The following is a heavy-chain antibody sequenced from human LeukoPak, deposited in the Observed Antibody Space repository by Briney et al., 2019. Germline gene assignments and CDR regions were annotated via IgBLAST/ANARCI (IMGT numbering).Heavy chain of an antibody. J-gene: IGHJ4*02. D-gene: IGHD6-6*01. Sequence: GGSLRLSCAASGFTFSNYAMSWVRQAPGQGLEWVSGISGSGGNTYYADTVKGRFTISRDNSYNTLYLQMNSLRAEDTAVYYCAKGGKYSGSGSPDYWGQGTLVTVSS. CDR1: GFTFSNYA. CDR3: AKGGKYSGSGSPDY. V-gene: IGHV3-23*01. CDR2: ISGSGGNT.